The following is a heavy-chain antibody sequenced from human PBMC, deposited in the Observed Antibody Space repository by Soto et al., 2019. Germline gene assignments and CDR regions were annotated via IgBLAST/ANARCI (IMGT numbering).Heavy chain of an antibody. V-gene: IGHV1-18*01. Sequence: QVQLVQSGAEVKKPGASVKVSCKASGYTFTRSGISWVRQAPGQGLEWMGWINGYNGNTNYTQKFQGRITMTTDTPTSTAYMELRRLRSDDTAVYYCARMGDVPYDYYGMDVWGQGTTVIVSS. J-gene: IGHJ6*02. CDR2: INGYNGNT. D-gene: IGHD3-16*01. CDR3: ARMGDVPYDYYGMDV. CDR1: GYTFTRSG.